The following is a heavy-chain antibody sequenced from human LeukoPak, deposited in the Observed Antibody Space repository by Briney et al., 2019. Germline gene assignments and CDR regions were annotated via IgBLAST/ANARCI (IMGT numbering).Heavy chain of an antibody. J-gene: IGHJ4*02. CDR1: GYTFTGYY. V-gene: IGHV1-2*02. CDR3: ARELFVDTAMVFDY. D-gene: IGHD5-18*01. CDR2: INPNIGGT. Sequence: ASVKVSCKASGYTFTGYYMHWVRQAPGQGLEWMGWINPNIGGTNYAQKFQGRVTVTRDTSISTAYMELSRLRSDDTAVYYCARELFVDTAMVFDYWGQGTLVTVSS.